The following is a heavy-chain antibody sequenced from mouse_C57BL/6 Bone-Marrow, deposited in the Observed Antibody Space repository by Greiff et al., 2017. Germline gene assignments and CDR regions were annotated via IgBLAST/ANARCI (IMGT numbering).Heavy chain of an antibody. V-gene: IGHV1-74*01. CDR2: IHPSDSDT. CDR1: GYTFTSYW. Sequence: VQLQQPGAELVKPGASVKVSCKASGYTFTSYWMHWVKQRPGQGLEWIGRIHPSDSDTNYNQKFKGKATLTVEKSSSTAYMQLSSLTSEDSAVYYCTIPLLYHGSSYDAMDYWGQRTSVTVSS. CDR3: TIPLLYHGSSYDAMDY. J-gene: IGHJ4*01. D-gene: IGHD1-1*01.